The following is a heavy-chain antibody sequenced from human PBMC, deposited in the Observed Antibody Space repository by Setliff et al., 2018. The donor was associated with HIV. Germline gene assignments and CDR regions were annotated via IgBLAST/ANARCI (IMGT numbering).Heavy chain of an antibody. J-gene: IGHJ4*02. CDR1: GGSIGSGSHY. CDR3: ARHRHSGYGHFDF. CDR2: IYTTGST. D-gene: IGHD5-12*01. Sequence: PSETLSLTCTVSGGSIGSGSHYWSWIRQPAGKGLEWIGHIYTTGSTNYNPSLKSRVTISADTSNNQFSLRLTSMTAADTAVYYCARHRHSGYGHFDFWGPGTLVTVSS. V-gene: IGHV4-61*09.